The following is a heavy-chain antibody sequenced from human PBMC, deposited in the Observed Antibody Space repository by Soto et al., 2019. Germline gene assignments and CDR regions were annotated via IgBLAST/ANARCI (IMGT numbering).Heavy chain of an antibody. J-gene: IGHJ4*02. CDR3: ARGGTYPTIAAAGTFDY. V-gene: IGHV4-34*01. D-gene: IGHD6-13*01. Sequence: SEPLSLTCAVVGGSFSGYYWSWIRQPPEKGLEWIGEINHSGSTNYNPSLKSRLTISVDTSKNQFSLKLSSVTAADTAVYYCARGGTYPTIAAAGTFDYWGQGTLVTVSS. CDR2: INHSGST. CDR1: GGSFSGYY.